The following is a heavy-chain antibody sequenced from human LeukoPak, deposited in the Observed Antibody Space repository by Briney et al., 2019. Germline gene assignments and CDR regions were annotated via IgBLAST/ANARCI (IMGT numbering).Heavy chain of an antibody. J-gene: IGHJ4*02. V-gene: IGHV4-59*01. CDR1: GGSISSYY. Sequence: PSETLSLTCTVSGGSISSYYWSWIRQPPGKGLEWIGYIYYSGSTNYNPSLKSRVTISVDTSKNQFSLKLSSVTAADTAVYYCARVGHRKAAAGVFDYWGQGTLVTVSS. CDR2: IYYSGST. CDR3: ARVGHRKAAAGVFDY. D-gene: IGHD6-13*01.